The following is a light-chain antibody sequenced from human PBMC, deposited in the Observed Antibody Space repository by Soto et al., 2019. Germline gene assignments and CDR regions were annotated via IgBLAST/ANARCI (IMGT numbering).Light chain of an antibody. J-gene: IGLJ1*01. CDR2: EVS. Sequence: QSALTQPASVSGSPGQSITMSCTGTSSDVGGYDYVSWYQQHPGEVPKLIIFEVSSRPAWISNRFSASKSGNTAPLTISGLQAEDEADYYCSSYTTSSSYVFGTGTKLTVL. V-gene: IGLV2-14*01. CDR3: SSYTTSSSYV. CDR1: SSDVGGYDY.